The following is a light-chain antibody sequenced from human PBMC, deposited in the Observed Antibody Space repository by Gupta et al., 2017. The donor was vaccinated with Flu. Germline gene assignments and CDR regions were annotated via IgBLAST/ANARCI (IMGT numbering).Light chain of an antibody. Sequence: DIQMTQSPSSVSASVGDRVTITCRASQDISGWLAWYQQKPGKAPRLLIYAASTLHRGVPSRFSGNGSGTDFTLTITSLQPEDFATYCCQQSSTYPRTFGQGTKVEVK. CDR2: AAS. J-gene: IGKJ1*01. CDR3: QQSSTYPRT. V-gene: IGKV1-12*01. CDR1: QDISGW.